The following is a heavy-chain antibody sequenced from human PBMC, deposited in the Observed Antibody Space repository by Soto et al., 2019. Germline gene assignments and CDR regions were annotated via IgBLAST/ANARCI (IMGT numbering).Heavy chain of an antibody. CDR3: ARDDFWSGDELRRVYYYMDV. V-gene: IGHV1-69*02. D-gene: IGHD3-3*01. CDR1: GGTFSSYT. J-gene: IGHJ6*03. Sequence: ASVKVSCKASGGTFSSYTISWVRQAPGQGLEWMGRIIPILGIANYAQKFQGRVTITADKSTSTAYMELSSLRSEDTAVYYCARDDFWSGDELRRVYYYMDVWGKGTTVTVSS. CDR2: IIPILGIA.